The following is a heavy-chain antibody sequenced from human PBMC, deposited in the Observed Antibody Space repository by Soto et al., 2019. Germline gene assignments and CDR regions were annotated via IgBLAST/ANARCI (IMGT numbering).Heavy chain of an antibody. Sequence: GASVKVSCKTSGYTFSNYGITWVRQAPGQPLEWLGWISLYSDGTNYAQKFQGRVSMTTDTSTTTAYMELRSSVTPDDTAVYYCSREHFYTDTSGYHYDGYFDFWGQGTRVTVSS. J-gene: IGHJ4*02. CDR1: GYTFSNYG. CDR3: SREHFYTDTSGYHYDGYFDF. V-gene: IGHV1-18*01. CDR2: ISLYSDGT. D-gene: IGHD3-22*01.